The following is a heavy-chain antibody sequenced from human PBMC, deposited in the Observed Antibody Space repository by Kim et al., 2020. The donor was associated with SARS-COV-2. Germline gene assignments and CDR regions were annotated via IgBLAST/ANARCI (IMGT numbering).Heavy chain of an antibody. J-gene: IGHJ4*02. V-gene: IGHV4-39*02. D-gene: IGHD2-2*01. CDR3: ARDYQLLAPDY. CDR2: IFYTGSD. Sequence: SETLSLTCTVSGDSISSRNYYWGWVRQPPGKGLEWIGNIFYTGSDNYNPSLKSRVAISVDTSKSQFSLKLSSVTAADTAVYYCARDYQLLAPDYWGQGTLVTVSS. CDR1: GDSISSRNYY.